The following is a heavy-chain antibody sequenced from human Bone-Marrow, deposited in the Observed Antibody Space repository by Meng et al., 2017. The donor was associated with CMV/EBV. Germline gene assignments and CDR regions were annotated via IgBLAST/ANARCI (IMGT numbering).Heavy chain of an antibody. V-gene: IGHV3-23*03. CDR2: IYSGGSST. Sequence: GGSLRLSCAASGFTFSSYAMSWVRQAPGKGLEWVSVIYSGGSSTYYSDSVKGRFTISRDNSRNSLYRQISSLRAEDTAVYYCARDRHCSDTSCQTPFDYWGHGTLVTVSS. D-gene: IGHD2-2*01. CDR3: ARDRHCSDTSCQTPFDY. CDR1: GFTFSSYA. J-gene: IGHJ4*01.